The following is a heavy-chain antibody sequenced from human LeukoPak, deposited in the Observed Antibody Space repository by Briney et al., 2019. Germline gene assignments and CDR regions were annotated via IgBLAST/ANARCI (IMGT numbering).Heavy chain of an antibody. J-gene: IGHJ4*02. D-gene: IGHD5-12*01. CDR3: AKDTKAGYSGFGIFDY. V-gene: IGHV3-43D*03. CDR1: GFTFDDYA. CDR2: ITWDGIVT. Sequence: PGGSLRLSCVASGFTFDDYAMNWVRRAPGKGLEWVSLITWDGIVTYYTDSVEGRFTISRDNSKNSLYLQMDSLRAEDTAIYYCAKDTKAGYSGFGIFDYWGQGALVTVSS.